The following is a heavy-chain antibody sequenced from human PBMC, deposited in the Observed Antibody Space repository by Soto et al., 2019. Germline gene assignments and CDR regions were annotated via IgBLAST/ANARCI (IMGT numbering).Heavy chain of an antibody. CDR3: ARPKDYDDWLDL. J-gene: IGHJ4*02. V-gene: IGHV1-3*01. D-gene: IGHD3-22*01. Sequence: ASVKVSCNASAYTFTSYAMHWVRHAPGQRHEWMGWINAGNGNTKYSQKFQGRVTFTRDTSANTAYMELSSLISEDTAVYYCARPKDYDDWLDLWGQGTLVTVSS. CDR2: INAGNGNT. CDR1: AYTFTSYA.